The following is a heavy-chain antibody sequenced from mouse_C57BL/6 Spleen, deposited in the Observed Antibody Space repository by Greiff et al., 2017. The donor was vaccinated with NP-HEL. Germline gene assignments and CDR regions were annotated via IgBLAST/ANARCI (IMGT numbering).Heavy chain of an antibody. CDR2: IWSGGST. V-gene: IGHV2-2*01. D-gene: IGHD2-5*01. CDR1: GFSLTSYG. J-gene: IGHJ3*01. Sequence: QVQLKESGPGLVQPSQSLSITCTVSGFSLTSYGVHWVRQSPVKGLEWLGVIWSGGSTDYNAAFISRLSISKDNSKSQVFFKMNSLQPDDTAIYYCARNLYSNYGFAYWGQGTLVTVSA. CDR3: ARNLYSNYGFAY.